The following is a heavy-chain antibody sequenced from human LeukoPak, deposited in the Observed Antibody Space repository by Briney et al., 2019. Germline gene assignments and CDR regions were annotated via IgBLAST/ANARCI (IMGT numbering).Heavy chain of an antibody. J-gene: IGHJ4*02. CDR3: AKDRVLMVYAPAYDY. V-gene: IGHV3-23*01. Sequence: GGSLRLSCAASGFTFSSYAMSWVRQAPGKGLGWVSAISGSGGSTYYADSVKGRFTISRDNSKNTLYLQMNSLRAEDTAVYYCAKDRVLMVYAPAYDYWGQGTLVTVSS. CDR2: ISGSGGST. D-gene: IGHD2-8*01. CDR1: GFTFSSYA.